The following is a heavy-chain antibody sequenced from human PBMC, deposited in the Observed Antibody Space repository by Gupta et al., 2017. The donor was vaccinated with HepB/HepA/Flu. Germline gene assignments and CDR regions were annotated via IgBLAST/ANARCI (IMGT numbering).Heavy chain of an antibody. J-gene: IGHJ3*02. CDR3: ARFAKGYSSSWYAFDI. D-gene: IGHD6-13*01. CDR2: INHSGST. Sequence: QVQLQQWGTGLLKPSETLSLTCAVYGGSFRGYYWSWIRQPPGKGLEWIGEINHSGSTNYNPSLKSRVTISVDTSKNQFSLKLSSVTAADTAVYYCARFAKGYSSSWYAFDIWGQGTMVTVSS. V-gene: IGHV4-34*01. CDR1: GGSFRGYY.